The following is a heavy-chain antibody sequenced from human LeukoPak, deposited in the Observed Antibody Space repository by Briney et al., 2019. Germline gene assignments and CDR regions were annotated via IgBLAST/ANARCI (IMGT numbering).Heavy chain of an antibody. J-gene: IGHJ4*02. Sequence: PGGSLRLSCAASGFTFSSYAMSWVRQPPGKGLEWVSHISGSRITTYYADSVKGRFTISRDNSKNTLYLQMNSLRAEDTAVYYCAKNPVVVGATAAFDYWGQGTLVTVSS. D-gene: IGHD1-26*01. V-gene: IGHV3-23*01. CDR1: GFTFSSYA. CDR2: ISGSRITT. CDR3: AKNPVVVGATAAFDY.